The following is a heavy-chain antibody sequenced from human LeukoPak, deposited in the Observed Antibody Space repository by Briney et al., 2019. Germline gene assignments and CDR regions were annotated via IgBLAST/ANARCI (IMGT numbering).Heavy chain of an antibody. D-gene: IGHD3-22*01. Sequence: PGESLKISCKGSGYSFTSYWIGWVRQMPGKGLEWMGIIYPGDSDTRYSPSFQGQVTISADKSISTAYLQWSSLKASDTAMYYCARGDDYYDSSGYYGPPFDWGQGTLVTVSS. CDR3: ARGDDYYDSSGYYGPPFD. V-gene: IGHV5-51*01. CDR1: GYSFTSYW. CDR2: IYPGDSDT. J-gene: IGHJ4*02.